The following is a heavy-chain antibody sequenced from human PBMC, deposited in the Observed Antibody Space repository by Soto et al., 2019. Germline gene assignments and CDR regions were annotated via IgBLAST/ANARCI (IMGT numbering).Heavy chain of an antibody. V-gene: IGHV4-39*01. CDR2: IYFRGNT. J-gene: IGHJ4*02. CDR3: ARLEGLATISYYFDF. D-gene: IGHD3-9*01. CDR1: GDSINSDKYY. Sequence: PSETLSLTCSVSGDSINSDKYYWGWIRQPPGMGLEWIGSIYFRGNTYYNPSLQTRVTISLDKSKSQFSLKLNSVTAADSAVYFCARLEGLATISYYFDFWGQGALVAGSS.